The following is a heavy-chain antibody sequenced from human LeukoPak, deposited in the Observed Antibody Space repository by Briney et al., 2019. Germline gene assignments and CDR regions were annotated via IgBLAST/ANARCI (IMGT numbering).Heavy chain of an antibody. CDR2: ISGSGGST. CDR3: ARDDSVAGTYFDY. CDR1: GFTFSSYA. J-gene: IGHJ4*02. V-gene: IGHV3-23*01. Sequence: QSGGSLRLSCAASGFTFSSYAMSWVRQAPGKGLEWVSAISGSGGSTYYADFVKGRFTISRDNSKNSLYLQMNSLRDEDTAVYYCARDDSVAGTYFDYWGQGTLVTVSS. D-gene: IGHD6-19*01.